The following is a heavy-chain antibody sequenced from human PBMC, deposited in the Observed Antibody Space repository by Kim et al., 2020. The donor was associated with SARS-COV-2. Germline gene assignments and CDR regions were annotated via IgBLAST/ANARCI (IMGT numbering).Heavy chain of an antibody. Sequence: GGSLRLSCAASGFTFSSYGMHWVRQAPGKGLEWVAVIWYDGSNKYYADSVKGRFTISRDNSKNTLYLQMNSLRAEDTAVYYCARAGTVTIGWFDPWGQGTLVTVSS. CDR3: ARAGTVTIGWFDP. CDR1: GFTFSSYG. D-gene: IGHD4-17*01. CDR2: IWYDGSNK. V-gene: IGHV3-33*01. J-gene: IGHJ5*02.